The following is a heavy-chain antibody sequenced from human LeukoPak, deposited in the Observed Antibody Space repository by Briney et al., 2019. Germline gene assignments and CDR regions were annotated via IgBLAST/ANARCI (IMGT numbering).Heavy chain of an antibody. CDR2: IKEDGSEK. D-gene: IGHD4-23*01. J-gene: IGHJ4*02. CDR3: AREVNGGKVDY. Sequence: GGSLRLSCAASGFTFSNCWMTWVRQAPGKGLEWVANIKEDGSEKYYVDSVEGRFTISRDNAKNSLYLQMNSLRAEDTAVYYCAREVNGGKVDYWGQGTLVTVSS. V-gene: IGHV3-7*05. CDR1: GFTFSNCW.